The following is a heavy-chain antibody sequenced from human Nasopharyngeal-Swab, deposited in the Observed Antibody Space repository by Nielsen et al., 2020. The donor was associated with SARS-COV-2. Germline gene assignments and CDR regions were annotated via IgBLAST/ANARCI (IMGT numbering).Heavy chain of an antibody. J-gene: IGHJ4*02. CDR3: ARDLGGYPDY. V-gene: IGHV3-30-3*01. D-gene: IGHD5-12*01. Sequence: GVSLRLSCAASGFTFSSYAMHWVRQAPGKGLEWVAVISYDGSNKYYADSVKGRFTISRDNSKNTLYLQMNSLRAEDTAVYYCARDLGGYPDYWSQGTLVTVSS. CDR1: GFTFSSYA. CDR2: ISYDGSNK.